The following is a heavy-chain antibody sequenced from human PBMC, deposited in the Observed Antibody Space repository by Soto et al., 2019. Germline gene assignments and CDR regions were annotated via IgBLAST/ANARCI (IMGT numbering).Heavy chain of an antibody. CDR3: AKDITGTFCSYGMDV. Sequence: PGGSLRLSCAASGFTFDDYAMHWVRQAPGKGLEWVSLISWDGGSTYYADSVKGRFTISRDNSKNSLYLQMNSLRAEDTALYYCAKDITGTFCSYGMDVWGQGTTVTVSS. CDR1: GFTFDDYA. D-gene: IGHD1-20*01. J-gene: IGHJ6*02. V-gene: IGHV3-43D*04. CDR2: ISWDGGST.